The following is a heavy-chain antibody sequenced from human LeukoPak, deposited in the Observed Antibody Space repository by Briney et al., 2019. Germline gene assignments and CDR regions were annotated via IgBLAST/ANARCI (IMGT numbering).Heavy chain of an antibody. D-gene: IGHD2-8*01. CDR1: GNYW. Sequence: PGGSLRLSCAASGNYWMHWVRQAPGKGLVWVSHINSDGSWTSYADSVKGRFTISRDNSKNTLYLQMNSLRAEDTAVYYCARTYCTNGVCYGFDYWGQGTLVTVSS. CDR2: INSDGSWT. J-gene: IGHJ4*02. V-gene: IGHV3-74*01. CDR3: ARTYCTNGVCYGFDY.